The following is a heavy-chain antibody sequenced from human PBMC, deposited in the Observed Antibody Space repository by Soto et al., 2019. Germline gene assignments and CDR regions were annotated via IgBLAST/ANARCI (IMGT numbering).Heavy chain of an antibody. D-gene: IGHD2-8*02. CDR2: IYYSGST. CDR3: AREQYWQKYSEVNAFDI. J-gene: IGHJ3*02. V-gene: IGHV4-31*03. CDR1: GGSFSSGGYY. Sequence: SETLSLTCTVSGGSFSSGGYYWSWIRQHPGKGLEWIGYIYYSGSTYYNPSLKSRVTISVDTSKNQFSLKLSSVTAADTAVYNCAREQYWQKYSEVNAFDIWGQGTMVTVSS.